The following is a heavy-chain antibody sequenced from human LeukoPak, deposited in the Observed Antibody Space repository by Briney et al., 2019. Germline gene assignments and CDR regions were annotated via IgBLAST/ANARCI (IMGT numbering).Heavy chain of an antibody. V-gene: IGHV3-21*04. D-gene: IGHD3-22*01. CDR2: ISSSSSYI. Sequence: GGSLRLSCAASGFTFSSYSMNWVRQAPGKGLEWVSSISSSSSYIYYADSVKGRFTISRDNAKNSLYLQMNSLRAEDTAVYYCAGRRHYYDSSGYYALDYWGQGTLVTVSS. CDR3: AGRRHYYDSSGYYALDY. J-gene: IGHJ4*02. CDR1: GFTFSSYS.